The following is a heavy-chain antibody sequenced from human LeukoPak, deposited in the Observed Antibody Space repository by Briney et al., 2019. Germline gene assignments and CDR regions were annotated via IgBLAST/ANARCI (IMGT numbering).Heavy chain of an antibody. CDR3: AKAKRGSYDY. V-gene: IGHV3-9*01. D-gene: IGHD5-12*01. J-gene: IGHJ4*02. Sequence: PGGSLRLSCAASGFTFDDYAMHWVRQAPGKGLEWVSGISWNSGSIGYADSVKGRFTISRDNAKNSLYLQMNSLRAEDTALYYCAKAKRGSYDYWGQGTLVTVSS. CDR1: GFTFDDYA. CDR2: ISWNSGSI.